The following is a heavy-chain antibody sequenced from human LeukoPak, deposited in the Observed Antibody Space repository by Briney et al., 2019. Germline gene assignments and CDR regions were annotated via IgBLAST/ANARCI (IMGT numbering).Heavy chain of an antibody. Sequence: PSQTLSLTCAASGGSISSSNWWWWVRQPPGKGLEWFGEIYHSGSTNYNPSLKSRVTISIDKAKNQFSLKLSSVTAADTAVYYFASRYCSGGSCRTYFDYWGQGTLVTVPS. CDR2: IYHSGST. CDR1: GGSISSSNW. CDR3: ASRYCSGGSCRTYFDY. V-gene: IGHV4-4*02. J-gene: IGHJ4*02. D-gene: IGHD2-15*01.